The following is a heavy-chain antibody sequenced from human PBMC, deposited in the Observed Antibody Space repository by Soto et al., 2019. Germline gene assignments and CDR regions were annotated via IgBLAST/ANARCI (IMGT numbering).Heavy chain of an antibody. Sequence: DVQLVGSGGGLVQPGGSLRLSCVASGFPFSSYAMHWVRQAPGKGLEWISYINGASTTTFYADSVKGRFTVYRDNAKNSVYLQMSSLIHEDPTFYYCARDLSHWGQGMLVPVSS. V-gene: IGHV3-48*02. CDR3: ARDLSH. J-gene: IGHJ4*02. CDR2: INGASTTT. CDR1: GFPFSSYA.